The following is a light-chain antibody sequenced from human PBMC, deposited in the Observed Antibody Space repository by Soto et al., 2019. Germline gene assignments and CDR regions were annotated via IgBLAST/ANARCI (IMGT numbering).Light chain of an antibody. J-gene: IGKJ4*01. Sequence: EVFLTPSPAILSFSPGERATRSCRASQSVSSYLAWYQQKPGQAPRLLIYDASNRATGIPARFSGSGSGTDFTLTISSLEPEDFAVYYGQQRSPTVGGGTKVDIK. V-gene: IGKV3-11*01. CDR3: QQRSPT. CDR2: DAS. CDR1: QSVSSY.